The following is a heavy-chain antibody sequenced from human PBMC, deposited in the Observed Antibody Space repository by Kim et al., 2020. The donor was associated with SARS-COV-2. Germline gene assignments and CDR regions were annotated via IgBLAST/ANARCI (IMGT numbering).Heavy chain of an antibody. J-gene: IGHJ4*02. CDR3: ARDWSGYSGYDYFDY. V-gene: IGHV1-18*01. Sequence: QKLQGRVTMTTDTSTSTAYMELRSLRSDDTAVYYCARDWSGYSGYDYFDYWGQGTLVTVSS. D-gene: IGHD5-12*01.